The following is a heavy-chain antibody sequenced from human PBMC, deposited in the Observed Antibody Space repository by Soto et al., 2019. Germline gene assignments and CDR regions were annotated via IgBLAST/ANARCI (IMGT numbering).Heavy chain of an antibody. CDR3: ARSRYYDILTGPMDV. Sequence: PGGSLRLSCAASGFTFSSYGMHWVRQAPGKGLEWVAVIWYDGSNKYYADSVKGRFTISRDNSKNTLYLQMNSLRAEDTAVYYCARSRYYDILTGPMDVWGQGTRSPSP. J-gene: IGHJ6*02. CDR1: GFTFSSYG. V-gene: IGHV3-33*01. D-gene: IGHD3-9*01. CDR2: IWYDGSNK.